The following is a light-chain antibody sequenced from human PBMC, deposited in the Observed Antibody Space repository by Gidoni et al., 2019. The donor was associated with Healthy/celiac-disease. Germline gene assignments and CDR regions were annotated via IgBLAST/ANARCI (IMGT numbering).Light chain of an antibody. J-gene: IGKJ1*01. Sequence: EIVFTQSPGTLSLSPGERATLSCRASKSVSSSYLAWYQQKPGQAPRLLIYCASSRATGIPDRFSGSGSGTDFTLTISRLEPEDFAVYYCQQYGSSPPATFGQGTKVEIK. CDR1: KSVSSSY. V-gene: IGKV3-20*01. CDR3: QQYGSSPPAT. CDR2: CAS.